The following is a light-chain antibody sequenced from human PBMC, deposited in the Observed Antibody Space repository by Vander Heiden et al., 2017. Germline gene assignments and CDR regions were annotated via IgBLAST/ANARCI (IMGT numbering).Light chain of an antibody. CDR1: QSISSY. CDR3: QQSDTTLFT. J-gene: IGKJ3*01. Sequence: DIQMTQSPSSLSASVGPRVTITCRASQSISSYLNWYQQKPGKAPKLLIYAASSLQSGVPSRFSGSGSGTDFTLTISRLQPEDFATYYCQQSDTTLFTFGHGTKVDIK. V-gene: IGKV1-39*01. CDR2: AAS.